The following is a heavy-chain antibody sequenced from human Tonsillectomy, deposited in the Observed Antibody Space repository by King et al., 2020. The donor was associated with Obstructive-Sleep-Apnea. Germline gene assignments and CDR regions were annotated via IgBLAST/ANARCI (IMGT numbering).Heavy chain of an antibody. Sequence: VQLVESGGGLLQPVGSLRLSCAASGFTFSNYVMSWVRQAPGKGLECVSSISGSAGSTYYADSVKGRFTISRDNSKNTLYLQMNSLRAEETAVFYCAGRYYDSAGYYYGFDHWGQGTLVTVSS. D-gene: IGHD3-22*01. J-gene: IGHJ4*02. CDR2: ISGSAGST. CDR1: GFTFSNYV. CDR3: AGRYYDSAGYYYGFDH. V-gene: IGHV3-23*04.